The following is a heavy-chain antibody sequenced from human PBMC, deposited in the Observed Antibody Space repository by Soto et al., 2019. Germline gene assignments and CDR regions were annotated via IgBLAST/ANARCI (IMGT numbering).Heavy chain of an antibody. V-gene: IGHV3-30-3*01. D-gene: IGHD1-26*01. CDR3: ARGDEGWELLPFDY. Sequence: ESGGGVVQPGRSLRLSCAASGFTFSSYAMHWVHQAPGKGLEWVAVISYDGSNKYYADSVKGRFTISRDNSKNTLYLQMNSLRAEDTAVYYCARGDEGWELLPFDYWGQGTLVTVSS. J-gene: IGHJ4*02. CDR1: GFTFSSYA. CDR2: ISYDGSNK.